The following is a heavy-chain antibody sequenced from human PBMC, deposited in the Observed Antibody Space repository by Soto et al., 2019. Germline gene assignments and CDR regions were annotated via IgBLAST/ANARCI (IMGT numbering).Heavy chain of an antibody. V-gene: IGHV3-53*01. D-gene: IGHD3-16*02. Sequence: EVQLVESGGGLIQPGGSLRLSCAASGFTVSSNYMSWVRQAPGKGLEWVSVIYSGGSTYYADSVTGRFTISRDNSKTTLCLQLNSLRAADTAVYSCARYRVESRYPAYFQHWGQGTLVTVSS. CDR1: GFTVSSNY. CDR3: ARYRVESRYPAYFQH. J-gene: IGHJ1*01. CDR2: IYSGGST.